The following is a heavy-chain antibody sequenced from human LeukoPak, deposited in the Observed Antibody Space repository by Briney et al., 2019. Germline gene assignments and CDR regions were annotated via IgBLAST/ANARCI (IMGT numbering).Heavy chain of an antibody. Sequence: GGSLRLSCAASGFTFSSYAMHWVRQAPGKGLEWVAVISDDGSNKYYADSVKGRFTISRDNSKNTLYLQMNSLGAEDTAVYYCARDRVWFGSSWQRDYWGQGTLVTVSS. V-gene: IGHV3-30-3*01. D-gene: IGHD6-13*01. J-gene: IGHJ4*02. CDR1: GFTFSSYA. CDR3: ARDRVWFGSSWQRDY. CDR2: ISDDGSNK.